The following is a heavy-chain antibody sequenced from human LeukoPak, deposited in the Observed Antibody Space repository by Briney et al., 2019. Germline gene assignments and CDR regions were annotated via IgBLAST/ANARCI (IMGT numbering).Heavy chain of an antibody. D-gene: IGHD6-19*01. Sequence: GGSLRLSCAASGFTFSSDGMSWVRQAPGKGLEWVSAISGSGSNTNYADSVKGRFTISRDNSKNTLYLQMNSLRAEDTAVYYCAKDRPNIAVAGPFDYWGQGTLVTVSS. CDR3: AKDRPNIAVAGPFDY. V-gene: IGHV3-23*01. J-gene: IGHJ4*02. CDR2: ISGSGSNT. CDR1: GFTFSSDG.